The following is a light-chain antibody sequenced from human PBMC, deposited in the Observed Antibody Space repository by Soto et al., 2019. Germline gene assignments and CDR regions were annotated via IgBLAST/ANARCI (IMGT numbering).Light chain of an antibody. Sequence: IWLSQSTGCLSSTPGGRPPLSCRASQSVISSYLAWYQQKPGQAPRLLIYGASSRATGIPDRFSGSGSGTDFTLTISRLEPEDFAVYYCQQYGSSRTFGQRTKV. CDR3: QQYGSSRT. J-gene: IGKJ1*01. CDR2: GAS. V-gene: IGKV3-20*01. CDR1: QSVISSY.